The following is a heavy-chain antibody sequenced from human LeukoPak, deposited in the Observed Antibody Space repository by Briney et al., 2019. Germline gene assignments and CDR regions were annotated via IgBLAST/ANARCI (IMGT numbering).Heavy chain of an antibody. CDR1: GFTFSSYS. V-gene: IGHV3-21*01. CDR3: ARVGRGTIRFDY. CDR2: ISSSSSYI. Sequence: GGSLRLSCAAYGFTFSSYSMNWVRQAPGKGLEWVSSISSSSSYIYYADSVKGRFTISRDNAKNSLYLQMNSLRAEDTAVYYCARVGRGTIRFDYWGQGTLVTVSS. J-gene: IGHJ4*02. D-gene: IGHD1/OR15-1a*01.